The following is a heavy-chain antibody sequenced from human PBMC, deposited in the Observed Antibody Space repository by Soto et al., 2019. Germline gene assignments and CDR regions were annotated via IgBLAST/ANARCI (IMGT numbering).Heavy chain of an antibody. Sequence: GGSLRLSCAASGFTFSSYAMHWVRQAPGKGLEWVAVISYDGSNKYYADSVKGRFTISRDNSKNTLYLQMNSLRAEDTAVYYCARDDGSDSSGWLWGQGTLVTVSS. J-gene: IGHJ4*02. CDR3: ARDDGSDSSGWL. V-gene: IGHV3-30-3*01. D-gene: IGHD6-19*01. CDR2: ISYDGSNK. CDR1: GFTFSSYA.